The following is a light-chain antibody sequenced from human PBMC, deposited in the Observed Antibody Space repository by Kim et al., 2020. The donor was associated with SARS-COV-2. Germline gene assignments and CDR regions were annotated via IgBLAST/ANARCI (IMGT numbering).Light chain of an antibody. J-gene: IGKJ1*01. CDR3: QKYNFWTQT. CDR1: RTVNSN. V-gene: IGKV3-15*01. CDR2: DAT. Sequence: EVVMTQSPAILSVSPGERATLSCRATRTVNSNVDWYQQSPGQSPRLLIFDATTRATGVPARFSGSGSETEFTLTIRSLQSEDCAVYYCQKYNFWTQTFGQGTKVDIK.